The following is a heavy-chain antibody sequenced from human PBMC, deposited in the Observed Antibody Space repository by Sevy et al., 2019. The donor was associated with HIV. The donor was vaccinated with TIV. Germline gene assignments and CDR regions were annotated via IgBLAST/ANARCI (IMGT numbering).Heavy chain of an antibody. D-gene: IGHD2-2*01. CDR2: ISSSSSTI. CDR3: ARDGGVYCSSTSCYPFDAFDI. V-gene: IGHV3-48*01. J-gene: IGHJ3*02. Sequence: GGSLRLSCAASGFTFSSYSMNWVRQAPGKGLEWVSYISSSSSTIYYADSVKGRFTISRDNAKNSLYLQMNSLRAEDTAVYYCARDGGVYCSSTSCYPFDAFDIWGQGTMVTVSS. CDR1: GFTFSSYS.